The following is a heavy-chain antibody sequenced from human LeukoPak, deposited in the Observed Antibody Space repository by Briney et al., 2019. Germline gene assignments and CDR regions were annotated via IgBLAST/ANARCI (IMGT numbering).Heavy chain of an antibody. CDR2: INHSGST. Sequence: SETLSLTCAVYGGSFSGYYWSWIRQPPGKGLEWIGEINHSGSTNYNPSLKSRVTISVDTSKNQLSLKLSSVTAADTAVYYCARGISRVLYYYYYGMDVWGQGTTVTVSS. J-gene: IGHJ6*02. CDR3: ARGISRVLYYYYYGMDV. CDR1: GGSFSGYY. V-gene: IGHV4-34*01. D-gene: IGHD3-10*01.